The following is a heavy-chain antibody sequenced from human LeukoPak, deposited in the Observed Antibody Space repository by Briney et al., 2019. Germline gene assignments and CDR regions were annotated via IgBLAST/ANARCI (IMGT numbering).Heavy chain of an antibody. Sequence: GSPRLSCAASGFTFSSYSMNWVRQAPGKGLEWVSSISSSSNYIYYADSLKGRFTISRDNAKNSLYLQMNSLRAEDTAVYYCARGCSGGSCYVYNWFDPWGQGTLVTVSS. D-gene: IGHD2-15*01. CDR2: ISSSSNYI. CDR3: ARGCSGGSCYVYNWFDP. V-gene: IGHV3-21*01. J-gene: IGHJ5*02. CDR1: GFTFSSYS.